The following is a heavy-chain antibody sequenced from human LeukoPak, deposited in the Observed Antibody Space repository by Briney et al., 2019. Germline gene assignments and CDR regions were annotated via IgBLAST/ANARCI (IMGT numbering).Heavy chain of an antibody. V-gene: IGHV4-39*01. CDR2: MYYSGTT. CDR3: ARHPPRDGSAFDY. CDR1: GGSISSGSYY. Sequence: PPETLSLTCAVSGGSISSGSYYWGWIRQPPGKGLEWIVSMYYSGTTFYSPSLKSRVTISVDTSKNQLSLKLGSVTAADTAVYYCARHPPRDGSAFDYWGQGTLVTVSS. J-gene: IGHJ4*02.